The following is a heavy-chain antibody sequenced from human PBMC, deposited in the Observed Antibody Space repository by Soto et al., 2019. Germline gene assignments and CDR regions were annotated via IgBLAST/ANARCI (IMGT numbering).Heavy chain of an antibody. CDR1: GFTFSSYS. V-gene: IGHV3-21*01. J-gene: IGHJ6*02. Sequence: GGSLRLSCAASGFTFSSYSMNWVRQAPGKGLEWVSSISSSSSYIYYADSVKGRFTISRDNAKNSLYLQMNSLRAEDTAVYYCARDQRPITMVRGVIMYYYYYGMDVWGQGTTVTVSS. CDR3: ARDQRPITMVRGVIMYYYYYGMDV. D-gene: IGHD3-10*01. CDR2: ISSSSSYI.